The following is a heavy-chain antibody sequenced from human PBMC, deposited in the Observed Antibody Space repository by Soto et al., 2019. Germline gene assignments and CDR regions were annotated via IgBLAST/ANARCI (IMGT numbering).Heavy chain of an antibody. CDR3: ARGQGLRDFWSGYQWGCFDY. Sequence: SETLSLTCAVYGGSFSGYYWSWIRQPPGKGLEWIGEINHSGSTNYNPSLKSRVTISVDTSKNQFSLKLSSVTAADTAVYYCARGQGLRDFWSGYQWGCFDYWGQGTLVTVSS. CDR2: INHSGST. CDR1: GGSFSGYY. V-gene: IGHV4-34*01. D-gene: IGHD3-3*01. J-gene: IGHJ4*02.